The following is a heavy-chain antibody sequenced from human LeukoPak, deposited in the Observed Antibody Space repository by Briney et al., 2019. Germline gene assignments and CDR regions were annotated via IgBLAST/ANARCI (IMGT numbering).Heavy chain of an antibody. J-gene: IGHJ4*02. D-gene: IGHD3-3*01. V-gene: IGHV4-39*01. CDR2: IYYSGST. Sequence: PSETLSLTCTVSGDSISSTTYYWGWIRQPPGKGLEWIGSIYYSGSTYYNPSLKSRVTISVDTSKNQFSPKLSSVTAADTAVYYCASLPATFDFWSGTFDYWGQGTLVTVSS. CDR3: ASLPATFDFWSGTFDY. CDR1: GDSISSTTYY.